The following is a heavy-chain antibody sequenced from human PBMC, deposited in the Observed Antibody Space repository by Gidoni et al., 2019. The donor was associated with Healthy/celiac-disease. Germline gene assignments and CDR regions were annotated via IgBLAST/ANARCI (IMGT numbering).Heavy chain of an antibody. CDR3: ARDGLGYCSSTSCYTTDAFDI. CDR1: GFTFSSYW. CDR2: INSDGSST. D-gene: IGHD2-2*02. V-gene: IGHV3-74*01. J-gene: IGHJ3*02. Sequence: EVQLVESGGGLVQPGGSLRLSCAASGFTFSSYWMHWVRQAPGKGLVWVSRINSDGSSTSYADSVKGRFTISRDNAKNTLYLQMNSLRAEDTAVYYCARDGLGYCSSTSCYTTDAFDIWGQGTMVTVSS.